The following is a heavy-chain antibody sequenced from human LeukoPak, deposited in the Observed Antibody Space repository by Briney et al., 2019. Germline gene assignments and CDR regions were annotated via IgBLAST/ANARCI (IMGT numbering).Heavy chain of an antibody. V-gene: IGHV4-34*12. CDR1: GGSFSDYY. D-gene: IGHD6-6*01. Sequence: SETLSLTCAVHGGSFSDYYWSWIRQPPGKGLEWIGEIFHHGDPNYSPSLKSRVTISVDTSENQFSLNLSSVAATDSAVYFCTGSSRSTRYYFDYWGQGILVTVSS. CDR2: IFHHGDP. J-gene: IGHJ4*02. CDR3: TGSSRSTRYYFDY.